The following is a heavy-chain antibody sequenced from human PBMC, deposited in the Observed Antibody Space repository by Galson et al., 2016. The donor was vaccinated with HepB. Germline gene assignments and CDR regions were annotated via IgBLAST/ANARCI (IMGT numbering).Heavy chain of an antibody. CDR1: GFTSRLYA. CDR2: IGSSGSST. CDR3: AKGVLYWHFDL. Sequence: SLRLSCAASGFTSRLYALSWVRQAPGKGLEWVSSIGSSGSSTYYADSVKGRFTISRDNSKNILYLQMNSLRVEDTALYFCAKGVLYWHFDLWGRGTLVSVS. J-gene: IGHJ2*01. V-gene: IGHV3-23*05.